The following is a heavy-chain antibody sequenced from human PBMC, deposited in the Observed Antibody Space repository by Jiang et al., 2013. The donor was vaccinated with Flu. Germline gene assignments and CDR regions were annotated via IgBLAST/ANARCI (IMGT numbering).Heavy chain of an antibody. CDR2: THYSGST. J-gene: IGHJ4*02. D-gene: IGHD5-12*01. CDR1: GGSINNYY. Sequence: GPGLVKPSETLSVTCTVSGGSINNYYWSWVRQPPGKGLEWIAYTHYSGSTNYNPSLKSRVTISVDTSKNQLSLRLSSVTAADTAVYYCARHSEYTSKPFDNWGQGTLVTVSS. CDR3: ARHSEYTSKPFDN. V-gene: IGHV4-59*08.